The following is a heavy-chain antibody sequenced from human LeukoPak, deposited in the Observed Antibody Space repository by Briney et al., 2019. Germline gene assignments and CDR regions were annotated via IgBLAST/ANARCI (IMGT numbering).Heavy chain of an antibody. V-gene: IGHV1-69*04. CDR1: GGTFSRYA. D-gene: IGHD6-13*01. CDR3: ARDPAATAGVAAAGSYYFDY. J-gene: IGHJ4*02. CDR2: IIPILDIA. Sequence: SVKVSCKASGGTFSRYAISWVRQAPGQGLEWMGRIIPILDIANYAQKFQGRVTITADKSTSTAYMELSSLRSEDTAVYYCARDPAATAGVAAAGSYYFDYWGQGTLVTVSS.